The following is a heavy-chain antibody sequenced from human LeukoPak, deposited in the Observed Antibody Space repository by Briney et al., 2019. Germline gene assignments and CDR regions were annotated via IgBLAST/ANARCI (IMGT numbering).Heavy chain of an antibody. CDR1: GFTFSSYA. CDR2: ISTDGTRK. D-gene: IGHD1-26*01. J-gene: IGHJ4*02. CDR3: ARDPGNKELGPFDY. Sequence: GRSLRLSCAASGFTFSSYAMHWVRQAPGKGLEWVAAISTDGTRKYYADSVQGRFTFPRNNSHNTLSLQMDSLGVEDTAVYYCARDPGNKELGPFDYWGQGILVTVSS. V-gene: IGHV3-30*04.